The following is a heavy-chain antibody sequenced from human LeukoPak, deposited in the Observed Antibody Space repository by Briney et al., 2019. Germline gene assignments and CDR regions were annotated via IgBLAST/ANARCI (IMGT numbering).Heavy chain of an antibody. CDR2: IILIFGTA. CDR1: GGTFSSYA. Sequence: SVKVSCKASGGTFSSYAISWVRQAPGQGLDWMGGIILIFGTANYAQKFQGRVTITTDESTSTAYMELSSLRSEDTAVYYCARAVGYCSSTSCRNWFDPWGQGTLVTVSS. CDR3: ARAVGYCSSTSCRNWFDP. V-gene: IGHV1-69*05. D-gene: IGHD2-2*01. J-gene: IGHJ5*02.